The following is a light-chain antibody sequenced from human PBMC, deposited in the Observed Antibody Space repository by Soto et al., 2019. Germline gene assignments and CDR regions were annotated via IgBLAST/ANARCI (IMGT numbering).Light chain of an antibody. CDR2: GAS. CDR1: QSVTTR. Sequence: EIVLTQSPDTLSLSPGGRATLSCMASQSVTTRLAWYQQKPGQPPRLLISGASVRASGVPVRISGSGSGTDFTLTISSLEPEDFAVYYCQQRSNWPPITFGQGTRLKIK. CDR3: QQRSNWPPIT. J-gene: IGKJ5*01. V-gene: IGKV3-11*01.